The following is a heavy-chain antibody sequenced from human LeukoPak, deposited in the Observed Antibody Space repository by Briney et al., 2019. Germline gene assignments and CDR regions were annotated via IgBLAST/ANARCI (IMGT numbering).Heavy chain of an antibody. D-gene: IGHD1-7*01. Sequence: GASVKVSCKASGYTFTSYGISWVRQAPGQGLEWMGWISAYNGNTNYAQKLQGRVTMTTDTSTSTAYMELRSLRSDDTAVYYCARVSDWNYEDYYYYMDVWGKGTTVTVSS. CDR2: ISAYNGNT. J-gene: IGHJ6*03. CDR3: ARVSDWNYEDYYYYMDV. V-gene: IGHV1-18*01. CDR1: GYTFTSYG.